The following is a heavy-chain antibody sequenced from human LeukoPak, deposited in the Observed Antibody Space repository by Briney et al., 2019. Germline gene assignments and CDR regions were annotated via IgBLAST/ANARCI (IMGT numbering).Heavy chain of an antibody. CDR2: IIPIFGTA. CDR3: TIAARPPYYYYMDV. J-gene: IGHJ6*03. Sequence: SVKVSCKASGGTFSSYAISWVRQAPGQGFEWMGGIIPIFGTANYAQKFQGRVTITADESTSTAYMELSSLRSEDTAVYYCTIAARPPYYYYMDVWGKGTTVTVSS. CDR1: GGTFSSYA. V-gene: IGHV1-69*01. D-gene: IGHD6-6*01.